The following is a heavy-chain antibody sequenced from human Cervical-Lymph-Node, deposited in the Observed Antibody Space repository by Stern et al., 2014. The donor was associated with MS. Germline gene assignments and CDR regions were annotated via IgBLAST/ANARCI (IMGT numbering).Heavy chain of an antibody. CDR2: ISGTGGST. V-gene: IGHV3-11*01. CDR3: ARGSGAFDN. Sequence: VQLVQSGGGLVKPGGSLRLSCVASGFSFSDHYMSWIRQTPGKVLDRISYISGTGGSTHYADSVKGRFTISRDNANNSVYLQMTSLRVEDTAIYYCARGSGAFDNWGLGILVTVSS. J-gene: IGHJ4*02. CDR1: GFSFSDHY.